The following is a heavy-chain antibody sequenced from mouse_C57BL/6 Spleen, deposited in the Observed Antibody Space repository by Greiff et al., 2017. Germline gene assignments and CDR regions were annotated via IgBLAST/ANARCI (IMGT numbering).Heavy chain of an antibody. CDR1: GYTFPSYW. D-gene: IGHD1-1*01. CDR2: IDPSDSYT. Sequence: QVQLQQPGAELVMPGASVKLSCKASGYTFPSYWMHWVKQRPGQGLEWIGEIDPSDSYTNYNQKFKGKSTLTVDKSSSTAYMQLSSLTSEDSAVYDCARRLTVVATDYFEYWGQGTTLTVAS. V-gene: IGHV1-69*01. J-gene: IGHJ2*01. CDR3: ARRLTVVATDYFEY.